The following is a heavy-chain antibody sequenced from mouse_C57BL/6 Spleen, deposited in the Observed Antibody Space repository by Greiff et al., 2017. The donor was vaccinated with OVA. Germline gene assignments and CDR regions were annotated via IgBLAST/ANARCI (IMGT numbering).Heavy chain of an antibody. CDR2: ISYDGSN. CDR3: ARIITTVVATDWYFDV. D-gene: IGHD1-1*01. J-gene: IGHJ1*03. V-gene: IGHV3-6*01. Sequence: EVKLVESGPGLVKPSQSLSLTCSVTGYSITSGYYWNWIRQFPGNKLEWMGYISYDGSNNYNPSLKNRISITRDTSKNQFFLKLNSVTTEDTATYYCARIITTVVATDWYFDVWGTGTTVTVSS. CDR1: GYSITSGYY.